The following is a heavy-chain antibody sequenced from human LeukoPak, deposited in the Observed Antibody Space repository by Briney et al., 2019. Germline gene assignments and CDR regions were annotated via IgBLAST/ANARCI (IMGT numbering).Heavy chain of an antibody. J-gene: IGHJ6*01. D-gene: IGHD3-10*01. CDR3: EKGPGSYGMDV. Sequence: AGSLRLSCAASGFTFSSYAMSWVRQAPGKGLEWVSAISGSGGSTYYADSVKGRFTISRDTTKNTLYLQMNSPTAEDTAVYSSEKGPGSYGMDVWGQGTTVTVSS. CDR2: ISGSGGST. V-gene: IGHV3-23*01. CDR1: GFTFSSYA.